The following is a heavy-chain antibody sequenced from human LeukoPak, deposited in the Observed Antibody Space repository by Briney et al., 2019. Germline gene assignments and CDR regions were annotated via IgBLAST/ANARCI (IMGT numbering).Heavy chain of an antibody. CDR3: AKNPIVVGTYYFDY. CDR1: GFTFSSYA. D-gene: IGHD2-15*01. J-gene: IGHJ4*02. CDR2: ISGSGGST. V-gene: IGHV3-23*01. Sequence: GGSLRLSCAASGFTFSSYAMSWVRQTPGKGLEWVSAISGSGGSTYYADSVKGRFTISRDNSKNTLYLQMNSLRAEDTAVYYCAKNPIVVGTYYFDYWGQGTMVTVSS.